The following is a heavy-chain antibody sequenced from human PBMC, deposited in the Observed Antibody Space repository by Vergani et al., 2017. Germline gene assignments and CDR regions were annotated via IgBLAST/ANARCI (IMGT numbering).Heavy chain of an antibody. D-gene: IGHD3-10*01. CDR1: GFTFSSYA. J-gene: IGHJ4*02. V-gene: IGHV3-23*01. CDR2: ISGSGGST. CDR3: AGNAGVRGVIGLFDY. Sequence: EVQLLESGGGLVQPGGSLRLSCAASGFTFSSYAMSWVRQAPGKGLEWVSAISGSGGSTYYADSVKGRFTISGDNSKNTLYLQMNSLRAEDTAVYYCAGNAGVRGVIGLFDYWGQGTLVTGSS.